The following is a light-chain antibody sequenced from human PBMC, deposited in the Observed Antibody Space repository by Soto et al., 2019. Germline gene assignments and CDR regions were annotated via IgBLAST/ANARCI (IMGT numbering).Light chain of an antibody. CDR3: QQRSNWPLT. J-gene: IGKJ4*01. V-gene: IGKV3-11*01. CDR1: QSVSSY. CDR2: DAS. Sequence: EIVLTQPPASLSLSPGERATLSCRASQSVSSYLGWYQQKRGQAPRLLIYDASNRATGIPARFSGSGSGTDFTLTISSLEPEDFAVYYCQQRSNWPLTFGGGTKVEIK.